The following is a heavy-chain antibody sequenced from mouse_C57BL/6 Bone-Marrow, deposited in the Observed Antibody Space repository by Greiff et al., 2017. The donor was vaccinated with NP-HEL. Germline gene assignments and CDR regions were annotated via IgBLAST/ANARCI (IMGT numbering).Heavy chain of an antibody. CDR1: GFTFSDYY. CDR2: ISNGGGST. V-gene: IGHV5-12*01. J-gene: IGHJ2*01. CDR3: ARGYLVYFDY. Sequence: VQLKESGGGLVQPGGSLKLSCAASGFTFSDYYMYWVRQTPEKRLEWVAYISNGGGSTYYPDTVKGRFTISRDNAKNTLYLQMSRLKSEDTAMYYCARGYLVYFDYWGQGTTLTVSS. D-gene: IGHD5-1-1*01.